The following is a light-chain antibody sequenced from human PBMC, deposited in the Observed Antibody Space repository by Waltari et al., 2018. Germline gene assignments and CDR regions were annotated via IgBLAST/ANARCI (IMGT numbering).Light chain of an antibody. J-gene: IGLJ1*01. V-gene: IGLV2-14*01. Sequence: QSALTQPPSVSGSPGQSLTISCTGTSSDVGGYNYFSWYQQHPDKAPKLMIYDVSKRPSGVSNRFSGSKSGNTASLTISGLQAEDEADYYCSSYTSSSTRVFGTGTKVTVL. CDR2: DVS. CDR3: SSYTSSSTRV. CDR1: SSDVGGYNY.